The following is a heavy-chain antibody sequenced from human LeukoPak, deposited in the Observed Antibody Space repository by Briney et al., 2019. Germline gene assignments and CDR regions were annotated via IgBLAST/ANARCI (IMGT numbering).Heavy chain of an antibody. CDR1: GGSISSGDYY. Sequence: SETLSLTCTVSGGSISSGDYYWSWIRQPPGKGLEWIGYIYYSGSTYYNPSLKSRVTISVDPSKNQFSLKLSSVTAADTAVYYCASGGGYSYGRPYYFDYWGQGTLVTVSS. V-gene: IGHV4-30-4*01. D-gene: IGHD5-18*01. CDR3: ASGGGYSYGRPYYFDY. J-gene: IGHJ4*02. CDR2: IYYSGST.